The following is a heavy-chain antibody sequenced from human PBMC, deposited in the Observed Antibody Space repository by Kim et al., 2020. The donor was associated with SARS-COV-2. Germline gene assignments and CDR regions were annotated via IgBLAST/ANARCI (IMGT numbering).Heavy chain of an antibody. Sequence: SETLSLTCTVSGGSISSSSYYWGWIRQPPGKGLEWIGSIYYSGSTYYNPSLKSRVTISVDTSKNQFSLKLSSVTAADTAVYYCAGHPIEVEDYGGNTYFDYWGQGTLVTVSS. D-gene: IGHD4-17*01. V-gene: IGHV4-39*01. CDR1: GGSISSSSYY. CDR2: IYYSGST. CDR3: AGHPIEVEDYGGNTYFDY. J-gene: IGHJ4*02.